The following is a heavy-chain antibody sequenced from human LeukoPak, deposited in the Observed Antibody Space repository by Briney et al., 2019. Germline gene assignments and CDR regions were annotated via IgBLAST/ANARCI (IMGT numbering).Heavy chain of an antibody. CDR1: GGSISSSSYY. CDR3: ARHEGGYDILTGYFPHGFDI. Sequence: PSETLSLTCTVSGGSISSSSYYWGWIRQPPGKGLEWIGSIYYSGSTYYNPSLKSRVTISVDTSKNQFSLKLSSVTAADTAVYYCARHEGGYDILTGYFPHGFDIWGQGTMVTVSS. CDR2: IYYSGST. V-gene: IGHV4-39*01. D-gene: IGHD3-9*01. J-gene: IGHJ3*02.